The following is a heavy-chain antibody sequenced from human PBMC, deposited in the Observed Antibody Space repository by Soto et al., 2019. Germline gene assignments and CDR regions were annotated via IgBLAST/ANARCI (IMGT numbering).Heavy chain of an antibody. D-gene: IGHD3-22*01. J-gene: IGHJ5*02. CDR1: GFSLSTSGVG. V-gene: IGHV2-5*02. Sequence: GSGPTLVNPTQTLTLTCTFSGFSLSTSGVGVGWIRQPPGKALEWLALIYWDDDKRYSPSLKSRLTITKDTSKNQVVLTMTNMGPVDKATYYCAHRATYYYDSSGYINWFDPWGQGTLVTVSS. CDR2: IYWDDDK. CDR3: AHRATYYYDSSGYINWFDP.